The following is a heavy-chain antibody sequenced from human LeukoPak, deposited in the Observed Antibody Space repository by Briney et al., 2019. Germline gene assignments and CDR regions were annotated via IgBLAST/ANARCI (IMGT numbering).Heavy chain of an antibody. Sequence: GGSLTLSCAASGFTVNSNYMSWVRQAPGKGLEWVSIIYRDGTTYYADSVKGRFTISRDNSKNTLYLQMNSLRVEDTAVYYCARSLYFDYWGQGTLVTVSS. CDR2: IYRDGTT. CDR1: GFTVNSNY. J-gene: IGHJ4*02. V-gene: IGHV3-53*01. CDR3: ARSLYFDY.